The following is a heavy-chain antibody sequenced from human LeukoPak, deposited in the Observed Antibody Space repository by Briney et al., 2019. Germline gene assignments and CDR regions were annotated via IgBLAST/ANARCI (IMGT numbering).Heavy chain of an antibody. CDR1: GFTFGSYA. V-gene: IGHV3-23*01. D-gene: IGHD5-18*01. CDR3: AKHGGYSYGYYYYYGMDV. CDR2: ISTGGDRT. Sequence: PGGSLRLSCAASGFTFGSYAMGWVRQAPGEGLEWVSAISTGGDRTYYADSVKGRFTISRDNSKNTLYLQMNSLRAEDTAVYYCAKHGGYSYGYYYYYGMDVWGQGTTVTVSS. J-gene: IGHJ6*02.